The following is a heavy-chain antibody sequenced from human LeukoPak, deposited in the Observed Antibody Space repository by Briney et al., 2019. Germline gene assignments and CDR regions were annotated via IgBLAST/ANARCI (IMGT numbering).Heavy chain of an antibody. Sequence: GASVKVSCTAPGGTFSSYAISWVRQAPGQGLEWMGGIIPIFGTANYAQKFQGRVTITADESTSTAYMELSSLRSEDTAVYYCARARLGIPFDPWGQGTLVTVSS. CDR1: GGTFSSYA. D-gene: IGHD7-27*01. V-gene: IGHV1-69*13. CDR3: ARARLGIPFDP. J-gene: IGHJ5*02. CDR2: IIPIFGTA.